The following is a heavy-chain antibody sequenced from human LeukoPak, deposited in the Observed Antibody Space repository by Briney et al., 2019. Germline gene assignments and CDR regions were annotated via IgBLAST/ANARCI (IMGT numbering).Heavy chain of an antibody. CDR3: AIGDMGVVVPAAIPFGY. Sequence: ASVKVSCKASGGTFSSYAISWVRQAPGQGLEWMGGIIPIFGTANYAQKFQGRVTITADESTSTAYMELSSLRSEDTAVYYCAIGDMGVVVPAAIPFGYWGQGTLVTVSS. D-gene: IGHD2-2*01. J-gene: IGHJ4*02. CDR2: IIPIFGTA. V-gene: IGHV1-69*01. CDR1: GGTFSSYA.